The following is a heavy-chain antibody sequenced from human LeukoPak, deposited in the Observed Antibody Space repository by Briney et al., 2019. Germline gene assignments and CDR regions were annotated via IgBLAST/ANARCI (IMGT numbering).Heavy chain of an antibody. V-gene: IGHV3-33*08. CDR3: ARDRSRYYGMDV. Sequence: GSLRLSCAASGFTFSSYWMNWARQAPGKGLEWVAVIWFDGSNKYYADSVKGRFTISRDNSKNTLYLQMSSLRAEDTAVYHCARDRSRYYGMDVWGQGTTVTVSS. J-gene: IGHJ6*02. D-gene: IGHD6-25*01. CDR1: GFTFSSYW. CDR2: IWFDGSNK.